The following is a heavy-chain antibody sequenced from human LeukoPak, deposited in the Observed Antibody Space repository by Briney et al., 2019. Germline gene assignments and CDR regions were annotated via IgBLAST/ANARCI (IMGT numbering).Heavy chain of an antibody. CDR2: INPNSGGT. CDR3: ARDPRGSSGTIDY. J-gene: IGHJ4*02. V-gene: IGHV1-2*02. CDR1: GYTFTSYG. D-gene: IGHD3-22*01. Sequence: ASVKVSCKASGYTFTSYGISWVRQAPGQGLEWMGWINPNSGGTNYAQKFQGRVTMTRDTSISTAYMELSRLRSDDTAVYYCARDPRGSSGTIDYWGQGTLVTVSS.